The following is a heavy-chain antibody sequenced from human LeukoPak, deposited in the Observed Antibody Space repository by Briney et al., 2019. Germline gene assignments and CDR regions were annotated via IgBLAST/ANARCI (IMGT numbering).Heavy chain of an antibody. CDR1: GYSISSGYY. Sequence: PSETLSLTCTVSGYSISSGYYWGWIRQPPGKGLEWIGSIYHSGSTYYNPSLKSRVTISVDTSKNQFSLKLSCVTAADTAVYYCARYSQGYDSSGVSGFDPWGQGTLVTVSS. CDR3: ARYSQGYDSSGVSGFDP. V-gene: IGHV4-38-2*02. CDR2: IYHSGST. D-gene: IGHD3-22*01. J-gene: IGHJ5*02.